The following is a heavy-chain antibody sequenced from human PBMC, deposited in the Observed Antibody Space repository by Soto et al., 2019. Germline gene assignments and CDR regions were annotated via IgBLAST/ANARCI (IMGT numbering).Heavy chain of an antibody. D-gene: IGHD3-10*01. CDR2: IYPGDSDT. V-gene: IGHV5-51*01. Sequence: PGESLKISCKGSGYSFTTYWIVWVRQMPGKGLEWMGIIYPGDSDTRYSPSFRGQVTISADESISTAYLQWSSLKASDTAMYYCARTRGFDPDAFDIWGQGTMVTVSS. CDR1: GYSFTTYW. CDR3: ARTRGFDPDAFDI. J-gene: IGHJ3*02.